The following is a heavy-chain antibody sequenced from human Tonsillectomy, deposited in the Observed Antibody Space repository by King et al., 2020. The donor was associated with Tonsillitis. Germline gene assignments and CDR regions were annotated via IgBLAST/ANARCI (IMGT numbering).Heavy chain of an antibody. CDR3: ARGLAVAAAFDI. Sequence: QLVQSGAEVKRPGSSVKGSCKTSGGTFSSSAIGWVRQATGQGRELLGRIIPVLDIVNYAQYFQGIVPITADKSTSTAYMELSSLRSDDTAVYYCARGLAVAAAFDIWGQGTMVTVSS. V-gene: IGHV1-69*09. D-gene: IGHD6-19*01. CDR1: GGTFSSSA. J-gene: IGHJ3*02. CDR2: IIPVLDIV.